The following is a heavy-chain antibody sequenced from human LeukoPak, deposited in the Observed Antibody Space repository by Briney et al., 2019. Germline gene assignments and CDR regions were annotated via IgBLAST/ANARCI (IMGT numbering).Heavy chain of an antibody. D-gene: IGHD3-10*02. CDR1: GFTFSSYE. Sequence: PGGSLRLSYAASGFTFSSYEMNWVRQAPGKGLEWVSYISSSGSTIYYADSVKGRFTISRDNAKNSLYLQMNSLRAEDTAVYCCAELGITMIGGVWGKGTTVTISS. CDR3: AELGITMIGGV. CDR2: ISSSGSTI. J-gene: IGHJ6*04. V-gene: IGHV3-48*03.